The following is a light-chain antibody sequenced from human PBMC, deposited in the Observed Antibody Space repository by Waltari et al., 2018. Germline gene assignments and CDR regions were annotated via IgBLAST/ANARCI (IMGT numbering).Light chain of an antibody. J-gene: IGKJ5*01. V-gene: IGKV1-9*01. CDR1: QVILGY. CDR3: QQLKSYPIT. Sequence: DIVMTQSPSSLSASVGDRVTITCRASQVILGYLAWYQQRPGKAPKFLIYATSTLRSGVPSRFSGSGSGTDFTLTISDLQPEDFATYYCQQLKSYPITFGQGTRLEIK. CDR2: ATS.